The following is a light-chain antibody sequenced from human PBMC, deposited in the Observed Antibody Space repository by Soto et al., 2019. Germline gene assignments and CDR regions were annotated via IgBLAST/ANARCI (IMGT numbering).Light chain of an antibody. CDR2: DAS. CDR3: HQSNHYIT. Sequence: AIQLTQSQSSLSASVGDRVTITCRASQGISSALAWYQQKPGKAPKLLIYDASRLESGVPSRFSGSGAGTALTLTSLRPQHDAVDYYYGHQSNHYITFGQGRLLEI. J-gene: IGKJ5*01. CDR1: QGISSA. V-gene: IGKV1D-13*01.